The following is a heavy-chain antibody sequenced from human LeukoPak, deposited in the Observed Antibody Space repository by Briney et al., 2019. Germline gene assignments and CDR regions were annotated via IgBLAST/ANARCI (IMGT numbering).Heavy chain of an antibody. CDR1: GGSISNYY. Sequence: PSETLSLTCNVSGGSISNYYWSWIRQPPGKEPEWIGYIYYRGRTNYNPSLKSRVTISVDTSENQFSLKLSSVTAADSAVYYCARDFSDYGFDYWGQGTLVTVSS. J-gene: IGHJ4*02. CDR3: ARDFSDYGFDY. D-gene: IGHD4-17*01. CDR2: IYYRGRT. V-gene: IGHV4-59*01.